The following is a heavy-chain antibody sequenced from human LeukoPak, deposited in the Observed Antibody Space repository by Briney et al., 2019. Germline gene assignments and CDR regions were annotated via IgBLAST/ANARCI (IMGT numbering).Heavy chain of an antibody. CDR2: ISGSGGST. CDR3: AKGAIFGVVIISLHFQH. Sequence: QPSGTLSLTCAVSGGSISSSNWWSWVRQAPGKGLEWVSAISGSGGSTYYADSVKGRFTISRDNSKNTLYLQMNSLRAEDTAVYYCAKGAIFGVVIISLHFQHWGQGTLVTVSS. V-gene: IGHV3-23*01. CDR1: GGSISSSN. J-gene: IGHJ1*01. D-gene: IGHD3-3*01.